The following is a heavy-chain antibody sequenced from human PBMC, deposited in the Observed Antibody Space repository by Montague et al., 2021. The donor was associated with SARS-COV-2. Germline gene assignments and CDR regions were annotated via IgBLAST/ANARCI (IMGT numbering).Heavy chain of an antibody. CDR2: IHHIVGT. J-gene: IGHJ4*02. CDR3: ATVFGGCSATSCYSYN. V-gene: IGHV4-4*02. CDR1: GDSMSSNNW. D-gene: IGHD2-2*01. Sequence: SETLSLTCAVSGDSMSSNNWWTWVRQSPGKGLEWIGEIHHIVGTNYNPSLKSRVSISVDKSRNQFSLNLNSVTAADTAFYYCATVFGGCSATSCYSYNWGRGTLVTVSS.